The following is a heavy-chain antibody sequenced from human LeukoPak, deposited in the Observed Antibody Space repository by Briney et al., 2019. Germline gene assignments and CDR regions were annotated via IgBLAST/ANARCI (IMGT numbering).Heavy chain of an antibody. CDR3: ARDQEWELGSVAFDI. CDR1: GFTFSSYS. CDR2: ISSSSSYI. V-gene: IGHV3-21*01. D-gene: IGHD1-26*01. J-gene: IGHJ3*02. Sequence: GGSLRLSCAASGFTFSSYSMNWVRQAPGKGLEWVSSISSSSSYIYYADSVKGRFTISRDNAKNSLYLQMNSLRAEDTAVYYCARDQEWELGSVAFDIWGQGTMVTVSS.